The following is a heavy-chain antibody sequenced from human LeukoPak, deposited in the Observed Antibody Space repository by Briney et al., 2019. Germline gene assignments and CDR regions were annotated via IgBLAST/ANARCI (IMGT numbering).Heavy chain of an antibody. V-gene: IGHV3-30*19. CDR3: ARGYCSSTSCYTLSY. CDR1: GFTFSSYG. D-gene: IGHD2-2*02. J-gene: IGHJ4*02. Sequence: GGSLRLSCAASGFTFSSYGMHWVRQAPGKGLEWVAVISYDGSNKYYADSVKGRFTISRDNSKNTLYLQMNSLRAEDTAVYYCARGYCSSTSCYTLSYWGQGTLVTVSS. CDR2: ISYDGSNK.